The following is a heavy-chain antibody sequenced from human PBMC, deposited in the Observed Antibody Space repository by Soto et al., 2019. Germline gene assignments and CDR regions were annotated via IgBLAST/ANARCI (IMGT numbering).Heavy chain of an antibody. CDR1: GDSISRGHY. J-gene: IGHJ4*02. CDR3: ARATPTAAVDY. Sequence: QVQLQESGPGLVRPSQTLSLTCTVSGDSISRGHYWSWIRQHPGQGLQWIGYISYSGSTYYNPSLNSRVDISADTSKNQFSLKLTSVTAADTAVYYCARATPTAAVDYWGQGSLVTVSS. V-gene: IGHV4-31*03. CDR2: ISYSGST. D-gene: IGHD1-26*01.